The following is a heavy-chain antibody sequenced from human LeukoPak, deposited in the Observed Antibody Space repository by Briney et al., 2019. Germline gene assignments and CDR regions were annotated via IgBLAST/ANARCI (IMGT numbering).Heavy chain of an antibody. J-gene: IGHJ4*02. D-gene: IGHD6-19*01. CDR2: IYHSGST. CDR1: GGSFSGYY. CDR3: ARNLEVAVSPDY. V-gene: IGHV4-34*01. Sequence: SETLSLTCAVYGGSFSGYYWSWIRQPPGKGLEWIGSIYHSGSTYYNPSLKSRVTISVDTSKNQFSLKLSSVTAADTAVYYCARNLEVAVSPDYWGQGTLVTVSS.